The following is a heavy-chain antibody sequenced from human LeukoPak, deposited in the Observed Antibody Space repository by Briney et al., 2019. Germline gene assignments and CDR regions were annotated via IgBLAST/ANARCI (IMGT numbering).Heavy chain of an antibody. J-gene: IGHJ4*02. CDR2: ISGNGLQT. CDR1: GFTFSRFA. V-gene: IGHV3-23*01. Sequence: GGSLRLSCSASGFTFSRFAMTWVRHLPGKGLEWVSTISGNGLQTFYADSVKGRFSVSRDNSVNIVYLQMDSLRADDSVLYSCAKDANYLDSSGYFIPFDYWGPGTLVTVAS. D-gene: IGHD3-22*01. CDR3: AKDANYLDSSGYFIPFDY.